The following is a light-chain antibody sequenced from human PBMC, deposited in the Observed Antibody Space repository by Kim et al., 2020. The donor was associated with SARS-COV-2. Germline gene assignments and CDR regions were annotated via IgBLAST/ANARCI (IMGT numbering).Light chain of an antibody. V-gene: IGKV1-9*01. CDR2: SAS. CDR3: QQLNSYPRT. Sequence: ASVRDTVTITCRASQGINSALAWYQQKPGKAPNLLIYSASTLQSGVPSRFIGSGSGTEFTLTITSLQPEDFATYYCQQLNSYPRTFGQGTKVDIK. J-gene: IGKJ1*01. CDR1: QGINSA.